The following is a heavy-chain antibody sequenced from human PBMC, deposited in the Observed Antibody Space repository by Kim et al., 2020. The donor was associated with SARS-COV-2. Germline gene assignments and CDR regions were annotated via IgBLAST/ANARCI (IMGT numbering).Heavy chain of an antibody. V-gene: IGHV4-39*01. CDR3: ASPPGLSIAAAGYYFDY. CDR1: GGSISSSSYY. CDR2: IYYSGST. Sequence: SETLSLTCTVSGGSISSSSYYWGWIRQPPGKGLEWIGSIYYSGSTYYNPSLKSRVTISVDTSKNQFSLKLSSVTAADTAVYYCASPPGLSIAAAGYYFDYWGQGTLVTVSS. J-gene: IGHJ4*02. D-gene: IGHD6-13*01.